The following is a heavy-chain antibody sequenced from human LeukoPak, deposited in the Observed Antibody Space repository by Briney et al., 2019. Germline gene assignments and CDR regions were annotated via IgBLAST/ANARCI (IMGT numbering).Heavy chain of an antibody. V-gene: IGHV3-23*01. CDR1: GFTFSSYA. J-gene: IGHJ4*02. D-gene: IGHD3-16*01. CDR2: ISGSGGST. CDR3: AKVLWGFNVYYFDY. Sequence: GGSLRLSCAASGFTFSSYAMSWVRQAPGKGLEWVSAISGSGGSTYYADSVKGRFTISRDNSKNTLHLQMNSLRAEDTAVYYCAKVLWGFNVYYFDYWGQGTLVTVSS.